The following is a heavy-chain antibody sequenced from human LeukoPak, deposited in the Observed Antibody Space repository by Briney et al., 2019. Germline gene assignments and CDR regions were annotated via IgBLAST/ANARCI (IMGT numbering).Heavy chain of an antibody. V-gene: IGHV3-21*01. J-gene: IGHJ4*02. CDR2: ISSGSTYI. D-gene: IGHD6-6*01. Sequence: GGSLRLSCAASGFTFSSYSMNWVRQAPGKGLEWVSSISSGSTYIYYADSVKVRFTISRDNAKNSLYLQMNSLRAEDTAVYYCARGLRSIAARPAYFDYWGQGTLVTVSS. CDR3: ARGLRSIAARPAYFDY. CDR1: GFTFSSYS.